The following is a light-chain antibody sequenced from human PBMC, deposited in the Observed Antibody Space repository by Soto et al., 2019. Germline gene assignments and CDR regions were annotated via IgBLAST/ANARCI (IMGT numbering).Light chain of an antibody. J-gene: IGLJ2*01. CDR1: SSDVGGYNY. Sequence: QSALTQPASVSGSPGQSITISCTGTSSDVGGYNYVSWYQQHPGKAPKLIISEVTNRPSGISDRFSGSKSGNTASLTIAGLQAEDDGDYFCSSYTSWNHVLFGGGTQLTVL. V-gene: IGLV2-14*01. CDR2: EVT. CDR3: SSYTSWNHVL.